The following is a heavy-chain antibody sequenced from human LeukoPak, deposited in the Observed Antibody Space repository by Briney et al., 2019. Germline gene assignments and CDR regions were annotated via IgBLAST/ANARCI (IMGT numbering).Heavy chain of an antibody. Sequence: SQTLSLTCAISGDSVSSNSAAWNWIRQSPSRGLEWLGRTYYRSKWYNDYAVSVKSRITINPDTSKNQFSLQLNSVTPEDTAVYYCARVEKPGIAAAGPFDYWGQGTLVTVSS. D-gene: IGHD6-13*01. CDR3: ARVEKPGIAAAGPFDY. CDR1: GDSVSSNSAA. CDR2: TYYRSKWYN. V-gene: IGHV6-1*01. J-gene: IGHJ4*02.